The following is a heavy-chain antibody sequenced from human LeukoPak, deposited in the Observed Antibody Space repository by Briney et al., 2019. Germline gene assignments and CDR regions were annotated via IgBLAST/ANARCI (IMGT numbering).Heavy chain of an antibody. D-gene: IGHD3-22*01. J-gene: IGHJ4*02. CDR2: ISYDGSNK. CDR1: GFTFNNYG. CDR3: ARGYYYDSSGYSDY. Sequence: GGSLRLSCAASGFTFNNYGMHWVRQAPGKGLEWVAVISYDGSNKYYADSVKGRFTISRDNSKNTLYLQMNSLRAEDTAVYYCARGYYYDSSGYSDYWGQGTLVTVSS. V-gene: IGHV3-30*19.